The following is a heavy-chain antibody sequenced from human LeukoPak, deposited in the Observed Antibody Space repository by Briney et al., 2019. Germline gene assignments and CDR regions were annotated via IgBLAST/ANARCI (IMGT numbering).Heavy chain of an antibody. V-gene: IGHV1-69*02. CDR1: GGTFSSYT. J-gene: IGHJ2*01. CDR3: ARGDKYWYFDL. D-gene: IGHD3-10*01. Sequence: SVKVSCKASGGTFSSYTISWVRQAPGQGLEWMGRIIPILGIANYAQKFQGRVTITADKSTSTAYMELSSLRSEDTAVYHCARGDKYWYFDLWGRGTLVTVSS. CDR2: IIPILGIA.